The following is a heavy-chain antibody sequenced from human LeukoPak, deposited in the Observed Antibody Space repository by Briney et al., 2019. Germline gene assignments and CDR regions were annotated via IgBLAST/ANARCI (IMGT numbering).Heavy chain of an antibody. CDR2: ISSSSSYI. D-gene: IGHD4-11*01. CDR3: ARRHDYSNYPDY. J-gene: IGHJ4*02. V-gene: IGHV3-21*01. CDR1: GFTFSSYS. Sequence: GGSLRHSCAASGFTFSSYSMNWVRQAPGKGLEWVSSISSSSSYIYYADSVKGRFTISRDNAKNSLYLQMNNLRAEDTAVYYCARRHDYSNYPDYWGQGTLVTVSS.